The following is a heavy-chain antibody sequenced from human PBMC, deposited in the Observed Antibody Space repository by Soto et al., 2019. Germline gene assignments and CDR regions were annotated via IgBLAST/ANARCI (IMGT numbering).Heavy chain of an antibody. CDR3: AMGQQWLAPYYYGMDV. V-gene: IGHV3-74*01. D-gene: IGHD6-19*01. Sequence: EVQLVESGGGLVQPGGSLRLSCAASGFTFSSFWMHWVRQAPGKGLVWVSRINSDGSSTSYADSVKGRFTISRDNAKNTLYLQMNSLRAEDTAVYYCAMGQQWLAPYYYGMDVWGQGTTVTVSS. CDR2: INSDGSST. J-gene: IGHJ6*02. CDR1: GFTFSSFW.